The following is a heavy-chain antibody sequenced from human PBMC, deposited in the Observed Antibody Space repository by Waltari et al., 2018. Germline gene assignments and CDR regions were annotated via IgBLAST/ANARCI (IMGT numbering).Heavy chain of an antibody. J-gene: IGHJ3*01. V-gene: IGHV3-23*01. CDR2: MSAGGGST. CDR3: AKDTRSASRVAFDV. CDR1: GFSFNNYA. Sequence: EVQLLESGGGLVQSGGSLRVSCAASGFSFNNYAMNWVRQAPGKGLEWVSGMSAGGGSTYYAGSVKGRFTISRDNSKNTLYVQMNSLTAEDTAVYYCAKDTRSASRVAFDVWGQGTMVTVSS. D-gene: IGHD2-2*01.